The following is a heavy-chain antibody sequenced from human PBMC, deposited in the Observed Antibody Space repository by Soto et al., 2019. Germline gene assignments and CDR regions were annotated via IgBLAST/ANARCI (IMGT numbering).Heavy chain of an antibody. CDR3: ARGQSRDDAFDI. J-gene: IGHJ3*02. V-gene: IGHV1-8*01. Sequence: ASVKVSCKASGYTFTSYDINWVRQATGQGLEWMGWMNPNSGNTGYAQKFQGRVTMTRNTSISTAYMELSSLRSEYTAVYYCARGQSRDDAFDIWGQGTMVTVSS. CDR2: MNPNSGNT. CDR1: GYTFTSYD.